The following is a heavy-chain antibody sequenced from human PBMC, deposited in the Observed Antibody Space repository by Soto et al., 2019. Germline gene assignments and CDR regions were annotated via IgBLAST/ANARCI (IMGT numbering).Heavy chain of an antibody. CDR3: TRAGYCSGGSSYSGQNNFDY. Sequence: ASVKRSCKASGYTVTSYGISWVRHAPGQGLQSRAWISAYNGNTNYAQKRQGRISMTTDTSTSTAYMELRRLRSDDTAVYYCTRAGYCSGGSSYSGQNNFDYWGQGTLVTVSS. D-gene: IGHD2-15*01. CDR2: ISAYNGNT. J-gene: IGHJ4*02. CDR1: GYTVTSYG. V-gene: IGHV1-18*04.